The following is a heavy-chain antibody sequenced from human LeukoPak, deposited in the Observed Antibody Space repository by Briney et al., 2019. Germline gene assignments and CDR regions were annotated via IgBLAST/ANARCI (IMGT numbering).Heavy chain of an antibody. CDR2: IVGSGGST. CDR1: GFTFSNYA. D-gene: IGHD3-9*01. Sequence: GGSLRLSCAASGFTFSNYAMSWVRQAPGKGLEWVSAIVGSGGSTYYADSVKGRFSISRDNSKNTLFLEMNSLRVEDTALYYCSKWGDYDVLTGYYDPDFRGQGTLVTVSS. J-gene: IGHJ4*02. CDR3: SKWGDYDVLTGYYDPDF. V-gene: IGHV3-23*01.